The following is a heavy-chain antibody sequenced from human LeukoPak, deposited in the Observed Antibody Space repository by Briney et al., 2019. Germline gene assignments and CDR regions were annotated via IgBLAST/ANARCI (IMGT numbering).Heavy chain of an antibody. CDR3: ARDGPGYSFDY. CDR1: GFTFSSYS. CDR2: ISSSGTYV. D-gene: IGHD5-18*01. J-gene: IGHJ4*02. Sequence: GGSLRLSCAASGFTFSSYSMNWVRQAPGKGLEWVSSISSSGTYVYYADSVKGRFTISRGNARNSLYLQVDSLRAEDTAVFYCARDGPGYSFDYWGQGTLVTVSS. V-gene: IGHV3-21*01.